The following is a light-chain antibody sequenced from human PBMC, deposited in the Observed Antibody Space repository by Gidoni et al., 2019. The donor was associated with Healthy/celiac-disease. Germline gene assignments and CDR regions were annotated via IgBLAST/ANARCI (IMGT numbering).Light chain of an antibody. CDR2: QDS. J-gene: IGLJ3*02. CDR3: QAWDSSTGV. CDR1: KLGDKY. Sequence: SYELTQPASVSVSPGQTASITCSGDKLGDKYACWYQQKPCQSPVLVIYQDSKRPSGIPERFSGSNSGNTATLTISGTQAMDEADYYCQAWDSSTGVFGGGTKLTVL. V-gene: IGLV3-1*01.